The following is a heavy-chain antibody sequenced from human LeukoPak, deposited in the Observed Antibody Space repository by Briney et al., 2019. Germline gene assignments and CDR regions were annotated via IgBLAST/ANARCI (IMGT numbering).Heavy chain of an antibody. D-gene: IGHD1-26*01. J-gene: IGHJ4*02. CDR1: GFTFSIYA. CDR2: ISGSSGST. V-gene: IGHV3-23*01. Sequence: PGGSLRLSCAASGFTFSIYAMNWVRQTPGKGLEWVSGISGSSGSTFYADFVEGRFTISRDNSYNTLYLQMNGLRAEDTAVYYCAKDGRVARETEHYYFDYWGQGTLVTVSS. CDR3: AKDGRVARETEHYYFDY.